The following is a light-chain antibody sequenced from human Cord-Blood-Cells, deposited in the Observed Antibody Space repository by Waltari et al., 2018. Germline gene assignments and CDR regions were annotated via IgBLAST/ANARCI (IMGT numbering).Light chain of an antibody. CDR2: LAS. J-gene: IGKJ2*01. CDR3: QQYYSTPYT. V-gene: IGKV4-1*01. CDR1: QSVLYSSNNKNY. Sequence: DIVMTQSPDSLAVSLGERATIKCKSSQSVLYSSNNKNYLAWYQQKPGQPPKLLIYLASTRESGVPDRFSGSESGTDFTLTISSLQAEDGAVYYCQQYYSTPYTFGQGTKLEIK.